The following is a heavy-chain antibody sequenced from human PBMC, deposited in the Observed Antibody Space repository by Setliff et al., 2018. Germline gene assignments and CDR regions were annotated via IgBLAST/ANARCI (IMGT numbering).Heavy chain of an antibody. CDR3: SKPDFWSGQADY. CDR1: GFVFGTYG. V-gene: IGHV3-30*02. J-gene: IGHJ4*02. CDR2: VRFDGSYK. D-gene: IGHD3-3*01. Sequence: GESLKISCAASGFVFGTYGMHWVRQAPGKGLDWVASVRFDGSYKVYADSVKGRFTISRDNSENTLFLQLNSLRVEDTAMYYCSKPDFWSGQADYWGRGTLVTVSS.